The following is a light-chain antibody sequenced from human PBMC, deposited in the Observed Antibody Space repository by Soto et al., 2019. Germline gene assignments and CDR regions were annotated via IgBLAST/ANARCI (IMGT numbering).Light chain of an antibody. CDR2: DVS. J-gene: IGLJ1*01. V-gene: IGLV2-14*03. Sequence: QSALTQPASMSGSPGQSITISCTGTRSDIGTYNYLSWYQQHPGKAPRLVISDVSNRPSGVFNRFSGSKSGNTASLTITGLQSEDEADYYCMSYTTTSSFVFGSGTKVTVL. CDR3: MSYTTTSSFV. CDR1: RSDIGTYNY.